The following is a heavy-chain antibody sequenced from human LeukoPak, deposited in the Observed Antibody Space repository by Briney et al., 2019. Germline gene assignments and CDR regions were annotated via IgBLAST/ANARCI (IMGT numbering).Heavy chain of an antibody. D-gene: IGHD3-22*01. J-gene: IGHJ4*02. CDR1: GGSFSGYY. CDR3: ARSGGYYDSSGYYWDFDY. V-gene: IGHV4-34*01. Sequence: PSETLSLTCAVYGGSFSGYYWSWIRQPPGKGLEWIGEINHSGSTNYNPSLKSRVTISVDTSKNQFSLKLSSVTAADTAVYYCARSGGYYDSSGYYWDFDYWGQGTLVTVSS. CDR2: INHSGST.